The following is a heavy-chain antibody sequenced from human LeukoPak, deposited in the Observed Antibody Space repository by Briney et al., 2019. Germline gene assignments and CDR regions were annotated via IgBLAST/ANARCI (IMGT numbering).Heavy chain of an antibody. D-gene: IGHD6-13*01. J-gene: IGHJ4*02. CDR2: IYYSGST. CDR3: ARAGSSWYYFDY. Sequence: SQTLSLTCTVSGGSISSGDYYWSWIRQPPGKGLEWIGYIYYSGSTYYNPSLKSRVTISVDTSKNQLSLKLSSVTAADTAVYYCARAGSSWYYFDYWGQGTLVTVSS. V-gene: IGHV4-30-4*08. CDR1: GGSISSGDYY.